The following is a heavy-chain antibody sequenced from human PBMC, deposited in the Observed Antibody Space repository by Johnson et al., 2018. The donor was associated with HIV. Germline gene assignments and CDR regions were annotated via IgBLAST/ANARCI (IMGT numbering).Heavy chain of an antibody. D-gene: IGHD5-24*01. Sequence: QVQLVESGGGVVQPGRSLRLSCAASPFTFSSYAMHWVRQAPGKGLEWVAVISYDGSNKYNAESVKGRFTISRDNSKNTLYLQMNSLRAEDTAVYHCAKDRDAYTLSTDAFDIWGQGTMVTVSS. J-gene: IGHJ3*02. CDR3: AKDRDAYTLSTDAFDI. V-gene: IGHV3-30*04. CDR2: ISYDGSNK. CDR1: PFTFSSYA.